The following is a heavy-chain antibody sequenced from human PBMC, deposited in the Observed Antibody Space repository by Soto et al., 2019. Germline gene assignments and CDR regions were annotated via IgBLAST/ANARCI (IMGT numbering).Heavy chain of an antibody. D-gene: IGHD3-10*01. Sequence: ETLSLTCTVSGGSISSYYWSWIRQPPGKGLEWIGYIYYSGSTNYNPSLKSRVTISVDTSKNQFSLKLSSVTAADTAVYYCASGLRDYYFDYWGQGTLVTVSS. V-gene: IGHV4-59*01. CDR3: ASGLRDYYFDY. CDR1: GGSISSYY. CDR2: IYYSGST. J-gene: IGHJ4*02.